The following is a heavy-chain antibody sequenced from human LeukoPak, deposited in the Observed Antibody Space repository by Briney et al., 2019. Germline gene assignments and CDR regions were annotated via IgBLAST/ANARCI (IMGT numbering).Heavy chain of an antibody. V-gene: IGHV1-69*04. J-gene: IGHJ4*02. D-gene: IGHD2-15*01. Sequence: SVKVSCKASGGTFSSYAISWVRQAPGQGLEWMGRIIPILGIANYAQKFQGRVTITAVKSTSTAYMELSSLRSEDTAVYYCARSIKYCSGGSCYPDYWGQGTLVTVSS. CDR3: ARSIKYCSGGSCYPDY. CDR1: GGTFSSYA. CDR2: IIPILGIA.